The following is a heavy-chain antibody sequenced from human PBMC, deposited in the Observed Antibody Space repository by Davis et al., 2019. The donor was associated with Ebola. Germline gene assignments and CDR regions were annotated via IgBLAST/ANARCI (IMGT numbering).Heavy chain of an antibody. V-gene: IGHV3-23*01. CDR3: ATCGFCVSTSGVDY. CDR2: ISGSGGST. D-gene: IGHD5/OR15-5a*01. Sequence: GESLKISCAASGFTFSSYAMSWVRQAPGKGLEWVSAISGSGGSTYYADSVKGRFTISRDNSKNTLYLQMNSLSGDDTALYYCATCGFCVSTSGVDYWGQGTLVTVSS. J-gene: IGHJ4*02. CDR1: GFTFSSYA.